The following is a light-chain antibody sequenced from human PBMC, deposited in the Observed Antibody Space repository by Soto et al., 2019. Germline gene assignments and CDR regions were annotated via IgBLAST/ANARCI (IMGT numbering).Light chain of an antibody. CDR3: QQWRT. V-gene: IGKV3D-20*02. Sequence: SPGERATLSCRASQSVSSSYLAWYQQKPGQAPRLLIYDASNRATGIPARFSGSGSGTDFTLTISSLEPEDFAVYYCQQWRTFGPGTKVDIK. J-gene: IGKJ3*01. CDR1: QSVSSSY. CDR2: DAS.